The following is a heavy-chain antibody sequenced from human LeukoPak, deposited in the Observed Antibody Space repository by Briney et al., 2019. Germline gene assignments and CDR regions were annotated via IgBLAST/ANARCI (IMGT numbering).Heavy chain of an antibody. CDR1: GGSISSGDYY. V-gene: IGHV4-30-4*01. CDR3: ARHPADIVVVVAAIPWFDP. CDR2: IYYSGST. Sequence: KPSETLSLTCTVSGGSISSGDYYWSWIRQPPGKGLEWIGYIYYSGSTYYNPSLKSRVTISVDTSKNQFSLKLSSVTAADTAVYYCARHPADIVVVVAAIPWFDPWGQGTLVTVSS. D-gene: IGHD2-15*01. J-gene: IGHJ5*02.